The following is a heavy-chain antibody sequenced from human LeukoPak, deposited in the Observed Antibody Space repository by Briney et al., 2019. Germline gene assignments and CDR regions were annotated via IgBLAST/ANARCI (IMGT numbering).Heavy chain of an antibody. CDR1: GGSISSYY. J-gene: IGHJ4*02. V-gene: IGHV4-59*01. D-gene: IGHD3-22*01. Sequence: SETLSLTCTVSGGSISSYYWSWIRQPPGKGLEWIGYIYYSGSTNYIPSLKSRVTISVDTSKNQFSLKLSSVTAADTAVYYCARDSDYYDSSGYYDYWGQGTLVTVSS. CDR3: ARDSDYYDSSGYYDY. CDR2: IYYSGST.